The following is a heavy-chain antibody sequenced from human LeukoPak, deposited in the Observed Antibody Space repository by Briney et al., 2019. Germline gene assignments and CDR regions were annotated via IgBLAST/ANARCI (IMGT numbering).Heavy chain of an antibody. V-gene: IGHV4-39*01. CDR3: ARRDAAIDL. CDR2: IYYSGTT. D-gene: IGHD6-13*01. J-gene: IGHJ5*02. Sequence: SETLSLTCTVSGGSISSSGYYWGWIRQPPGKGLEWIGSIYYSGTTYYNPSLKSRVIISADTSKNQFSLKLNSVTAADAAIYYCARRDAAIDLWGQGTLVTVSS. CDR1: GGSISSSGYY.